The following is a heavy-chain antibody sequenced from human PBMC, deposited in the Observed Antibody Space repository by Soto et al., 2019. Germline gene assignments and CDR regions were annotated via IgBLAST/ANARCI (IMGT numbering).Heavy chain of an antibody. V-gene: IGHV1-69*02. CDR1: GGTFSSYT. J-gene: IGHJ3*02. D-gene: IGHD2-15*01. CDR2: IIPILGIA. Sequence: QVQLVQSGAEVKKPGSSVKVSCKASGGTFSSYTISWVRQAPGQGLEWMGRIIPILGIANYAQKFQGRVTITADKSTSTAYMELSSLRSEDTAVYYCARAKRRSADFGYCSGGSCFYLDRAFDIWGQGTMVTVSS. CDR3: ARAKRRSADFGYCSGGSCFYLDRAFDI.